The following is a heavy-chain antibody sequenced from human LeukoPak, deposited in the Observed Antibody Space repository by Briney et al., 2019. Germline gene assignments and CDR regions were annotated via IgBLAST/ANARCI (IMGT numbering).Heavy chain of an antibody. CDR1: GYTFTVYY. D-gene: IGHD2-21*01. CDR2: INPNSGGT. V-gene: IGHV1-2*02. Sequence: ASVTVSFTASGYTFTVYYMHWVRQAPGQGLEWMGWINPNSGGTNYSQKFQGRVTMTRDTSISTAYMELRRLRSDDTAVYYCARRRECGGDCYSFGSMGNAFDIWGQGTMVTVSS. J-gene: IGHJ3*02. CDR3: ARRRECGGDCYSFGSMGNAFDI.